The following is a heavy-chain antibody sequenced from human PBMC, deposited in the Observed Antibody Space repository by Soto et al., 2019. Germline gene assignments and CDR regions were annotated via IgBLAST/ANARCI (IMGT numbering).Heavy chain of an antibody. D-gene: IGHD3-10*01. J-gene: IGHJ6*02. CDR2: ISYDGYLK. V-gene: IGHV3-30*18. Sequence: GGSLRLSCAASGFTFSTYGMQWVRQAPGRGLEWVAVISYDGYLKYYVDAVKGRFTVARDNSKNTLFLEMNSLRVEDTAVYFCAKDFKVSGSHYGTLNYYYGMDVWGQGTTVTVS. CDR1: GFTFSTYG. CDR3: AKDFKVSGSHYGTLNYYYGMDV.